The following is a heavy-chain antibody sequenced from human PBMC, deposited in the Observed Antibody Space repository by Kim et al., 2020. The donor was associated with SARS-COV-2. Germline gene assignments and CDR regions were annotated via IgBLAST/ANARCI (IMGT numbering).Heavy chain of an antibody. CDR2: INPNSGGT. CDR3: ARGPAYYYGSGSFDY. J-gene: IGHJ4*02. Sequence: ASVKVSCKASGYTFTGYYMHWVRQAPGQGLEWMGWINPNSGGTNYAQKFQGWVTMTRDTSISTAYMELSRLRSDDTAVYYCARGPAYYYGSGSFDYWGQGTLVTVSS. D-gene: IGHD3-10*01. V-gene: IGHV1-2*04. CDR1: GYTFTGYY.